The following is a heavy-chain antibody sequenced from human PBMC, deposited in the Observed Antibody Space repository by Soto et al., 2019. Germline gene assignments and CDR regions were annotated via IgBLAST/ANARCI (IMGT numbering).Heavy chain of an antibody. CDR1: GYTFTSYD. J-gene: IGHJ4*02. Sequence: ASVKVSCKASGYTFTSYDIYWVRQATGQGLEWMGWMNPNTGNSGYAQKFQGRVTMTSDTSISTAHMELSSLRSEDTAVYYCARRAETNGWNGFGADKYYFDFWGQGTLVSVSS. CDR3: ARRAETNGWNGFGADKYYFDF. V-gene: IGHV1-8*01. CDR2: MNPNTGNS. D-gene: IGHD1-1*01.